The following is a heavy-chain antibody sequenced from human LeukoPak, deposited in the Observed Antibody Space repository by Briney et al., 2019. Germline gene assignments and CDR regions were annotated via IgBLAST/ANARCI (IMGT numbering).Heavy chain of an antibody. CDR1: GFPFSRDW. D-gene: IGHD3-10*01. CDR3: VRVGPPNAGSFDL. J-gene: IGHJ1*01. V-gene: IGHV3-7*04. Sequence: TGGSLRLSCVASGFPFSRDWMSWVRQAPGKGLEWVANIRQAGSERHYVDSVKGRFTVSRDNAKDSLYLQMNSLRVEDTAIYYCVRVGPPNAGSFDLWGQGSLVTVAS. CDR2: IRQAGSER.